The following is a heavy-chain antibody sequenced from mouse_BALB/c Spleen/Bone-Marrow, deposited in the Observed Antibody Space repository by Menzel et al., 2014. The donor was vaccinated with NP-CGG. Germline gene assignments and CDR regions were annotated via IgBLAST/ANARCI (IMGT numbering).Heavy chain of an antibody. J-gene: IGHJ4*01. CDR3: ARYRCYGSSCAMDY. CDR1: GFNIKDTY. D-gene: IGHD1-1*01. V-gene: IGHV14-3*02. Sequence: EVQLQQPGAELVKPGASVKLSCTASGFNIKDTYMHWVMQRPEEGLEWIGRIDPANGNTKYDPKFQGKATITADTSSKTAYLQLSSQTTEDTAVYYCARYRCYGSSCAMDYWGQGTSVTVSS. CDR2: IDPANGNT.